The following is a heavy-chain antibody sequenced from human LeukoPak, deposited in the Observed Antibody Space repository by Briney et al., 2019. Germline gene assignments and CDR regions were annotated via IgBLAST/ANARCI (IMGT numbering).Heavy chain of an antibody. D-gene: IGHD6-19*01. CDR1: GGSIIGYR. V-gene: IGHV4-59*07. CDR2: IRYNGNT. CDR3: ARYAALSGPNWLDP. Sequence: PSDSLALTCTVSGGSIIGYRWSWIRRPPGKGLEWIGHIRYNGNTYSNPSLKSRVTISVDTSKNQFSMKLSSVTAADTAMYYCARYAALSGPNWLDPWGRGTLVTVSS. J-gene: IGHJ5*02.